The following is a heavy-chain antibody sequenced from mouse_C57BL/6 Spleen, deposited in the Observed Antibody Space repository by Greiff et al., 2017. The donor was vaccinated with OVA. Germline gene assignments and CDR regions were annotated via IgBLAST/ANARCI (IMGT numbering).Heavy chain of an antibody. D-gene: IGHD2-2*01. CDR1: GYTFTSYW. V-gene: IGHV1-69*01. CDR2: IDPSDSYT. J-gene: IGHJ4*01. CDR3: ARRYYGYERAMDY. Sequence: QVQLKQPGAELVMPGASVKLSCKASGYTFTSYWMHWVKQRPGQGLEWIGEIDPSDSYTNYNQKFKGKSTLTVDKSSSTAYMQLSSLTSEDSAVYYCARRYYGYERAMDYWGQGTSVTVSS.